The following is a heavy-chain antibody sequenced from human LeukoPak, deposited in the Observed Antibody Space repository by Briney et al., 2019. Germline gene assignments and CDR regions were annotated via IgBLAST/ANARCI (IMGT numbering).Heavy chain of an antibody. CDR2: IYYSGST. CDR1: GGSINSSYYY. Sequence: SETLSLTCTVSGGSINSSYYYWVWIRQPPGKGLEWIGSIYYSGSTYYNPSLKSRGTISVDTSKNQFSLKLSSVTAADTAAYYCARRGGIIRGVASYYYMDVWGKGTTVTISS. D-gene: IGHD3-10*01. J-gene: IGHJ6*03. CDR3: ARRGGIIRGVASYYYMDV. V-gene: IGHV4-39*01.